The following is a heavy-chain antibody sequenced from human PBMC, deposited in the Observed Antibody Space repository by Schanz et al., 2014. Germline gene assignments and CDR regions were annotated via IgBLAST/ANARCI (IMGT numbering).Heavy chain of an antibody. D-gene: IGHD6-25*01. CDR2: MQPDSGKT. CDR1: GYTFSNDD. V-gene: IGHV1-8*01. Sequence: QVQVVQSGAAVKKPGASVKVSCKTSGYTFSNDDINWVRQAIGQGPEWMGWMQPDSGKTHYAEKFQGRVAMTRDVSISTAYMELSSLASEDTAVYYCARGQRRTIGRPFGPWGQGTLVTVSS. CDR3: ARGQRRTIGRPFGP. J-gene: IGHJ5*02.